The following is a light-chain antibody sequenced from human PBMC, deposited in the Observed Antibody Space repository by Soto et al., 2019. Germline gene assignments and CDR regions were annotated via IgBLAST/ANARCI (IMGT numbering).Light chain of an antibody. J-gene: IGKJ1*01. CDR3: QHYYITPPVT. CDR1: QSVLYSSNNKNY. CDR2: WAS. V-gene: IGKV4-1*01. Sequence: DIVLTQSPDSLALSLGERATINCKSSQSVLYSSNNKNYLAWYQLKSGQPPKLLIYWASTRASGVPDRFSGSGSGTDFTLTISSLQAEDVAVYYCQHYYITPPVTFGQGTRVEIK.